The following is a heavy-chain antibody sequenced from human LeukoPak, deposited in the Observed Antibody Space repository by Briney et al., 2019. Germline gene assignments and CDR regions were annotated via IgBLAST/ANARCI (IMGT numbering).Heavy chain of an antibody. CDR3: SRTGVGYIYHNTGYYPLDY. V-gene: IGHV1-2*02. CDR2: INPNSGVT. CDR1: GYTFTGYY. J-gene: IGHJ4*02. Sequence: GVSVNVSCTASGYTFTGYYLHWVRQAPGQGLEWMGWINPNSGVTSFARRFQGRVTMTRDTSISTDYMELSRLRSDDTGGYYYSRTGVGYIYHNTGYYPLDYWGQGTLVTVSS. D-gene: IGHD3-22*01.